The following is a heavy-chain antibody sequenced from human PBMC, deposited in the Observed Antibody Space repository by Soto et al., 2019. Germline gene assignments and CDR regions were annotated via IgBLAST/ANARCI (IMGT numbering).Heavy chain of an antibody. D-gene: IGHD3-10*01. CDR3: AREMVRGVGSDS. CDR2: ISTYKGNT. CDR1: GYTVTSYG. V-gene: IGHV1-18*01. Sequence: QVQLVQSGAEVKKPGASVKVSCKASGYTVTSYGISWVREAPGQGLEWMGWISTYKGNTKYAQKLQGRVTMTTDTSTSTAYMELRSLRSDDTAVFYCAREMVRGVGSDSWGQGTLVTVSS. J-gene: IGHJ4*02.